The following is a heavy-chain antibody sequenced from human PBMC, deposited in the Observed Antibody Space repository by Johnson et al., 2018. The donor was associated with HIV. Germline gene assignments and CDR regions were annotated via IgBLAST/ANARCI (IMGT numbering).Heavy chain of an antibody. V-gene: IGHV3-66*01. J-gene: IGHJ3*02. CDR3: ARERRLASNAFDI. CDR2: IYSGGSP. Sequence: VQLVESGGGLVQPGGSLRLSCAASGFTVSSNYMNWVRQAPGKGLEWVSVIYSGGSPYYADSVKGRFTISRDNSKNTLYLQMNSLRAEDTAVYYCARERRLASNAFDIWGQGTMVTVSS. CDR1: GFTVSSNY.